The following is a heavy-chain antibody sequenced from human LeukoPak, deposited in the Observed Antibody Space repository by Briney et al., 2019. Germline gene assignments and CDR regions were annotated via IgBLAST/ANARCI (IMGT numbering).Heavy chain of an antibody. J-gene: IGHJ4*02. D-gene: IGHD1-26*01. CDR3: ARGGIVGATAELDY. Sequence: PSETLSLTCTVSGGSISSYYWSWIRQPAGKGLEWIGRIYTSGSTNYNPSLKSRVTMSVDTSKDQFSLKLGSVTAADTAVYYCARGGIVGATAELDYWGQGTLVTVSS. CDR2: IYTSGST. CDR1: GGSISSYY. V-gene: IGHV4-4*07.